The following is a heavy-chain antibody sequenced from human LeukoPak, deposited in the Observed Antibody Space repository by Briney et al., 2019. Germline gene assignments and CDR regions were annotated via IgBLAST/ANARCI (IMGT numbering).Heavy chain of an antibody. D-gene: IGHD3-10*01. CDR2: IRYDGSHK. V-gene: IGHV3-30*02. CDR1: GFTFSSYS. CDR3: AKDLLKEGSYGSGIDWFDP. J-gene: IGHJ5*02. Sequence: GGSLRLSCAASGFTFSSYSMNWVRQAPGKGLEWVSFIRYDGSHKHYADSVKGRFTISRENSKKTLYLQMNSLRPEDTAMYYYAKDLLKEGSYGSGIDWFDPWGQGAQVTVSS.